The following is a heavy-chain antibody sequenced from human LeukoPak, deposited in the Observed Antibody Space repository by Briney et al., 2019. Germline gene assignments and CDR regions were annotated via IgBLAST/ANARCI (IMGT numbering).Heavy chain of an antibody. V-gene: IGHV3-48*03. CDR2: ISSGGSTI. Sequence: GGSLRPSCAASGFTFSSYEMNWVRQAPGRGLEWVSHISSGGSTIYYADSVKGRFTISRDNAKNSLYLQMNSLRAEDTAVYYCAKSFLDWGQGTLVTVSS. J-gene: IGHJ4*02. D-gene: IGHD3-3*01. CDR3: AKSFLD. CDR1: GFTFSSYE.